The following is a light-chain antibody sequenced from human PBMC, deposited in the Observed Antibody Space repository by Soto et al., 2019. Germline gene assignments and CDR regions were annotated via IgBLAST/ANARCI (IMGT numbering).Light chain of an antibody. CDR2: DVT. Sequence: QSALTQPRSVSGSPGQSVTISCTGTGSDVGGYNYVSWYQQYPDKAPKVMIYDVTKRPAWVPDRFSGSKSGNTASLTISGLQADDEADYYCCSYAGSYTYVFGTGTKLTVL. J-gene: IGLJ1*01. CDR3: CSYAGSYTYV. V-gene: IGLV2-11*01. CDR1: GSDVGGYNY.